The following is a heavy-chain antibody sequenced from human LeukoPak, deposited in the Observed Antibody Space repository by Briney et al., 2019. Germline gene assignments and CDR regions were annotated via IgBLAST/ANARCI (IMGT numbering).Heavy chain of an antibody. CDR1: GFTFSSYV. D-gene: IGHD1-26*01. CDR2: IYSGGST. J-gene: IGHJ4*02. Sequence: GGSLRLSCAASGFTFSSYVMSWVRQAPGKGLEWVSVIYSGGSTYYADSVKGRFTISRDNSNNTLYLQINSLRAEDTAVYYCARGTSGTFKSFDYWGQGTLVTVSS. V-gene: IGHV3-53*01. CDR3: ARGTSGTFKSFDY.